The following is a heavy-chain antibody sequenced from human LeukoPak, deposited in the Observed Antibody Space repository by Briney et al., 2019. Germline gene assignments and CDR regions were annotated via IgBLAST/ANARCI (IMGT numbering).Heavy chain of an antibody. V-gene: IGHV1-2*02. J-gene: IGHJ4*02. CDR1: GYTFTGYY. Sequence: GASVKVSCKASGYTFTGYYMHWVRQAPGQGLEWMGWINPDSGATKYAQKFQGRVTMTGDTSISTAYMELSRLRSDDTAVYYCARDSHDILTGYYPPFDYWGQGTLVTVSS. CDR2: INPDSGAT. D-gene: IGHD3-9*01. CDR3: ARDSHDILTGYYPPFDY.